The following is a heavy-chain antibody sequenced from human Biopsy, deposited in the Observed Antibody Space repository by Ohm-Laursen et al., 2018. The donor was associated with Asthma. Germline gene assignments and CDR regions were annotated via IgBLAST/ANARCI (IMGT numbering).Heavy chain of an antibody. CDR3: ARGWNCGGDCYSLDY. J-gene: IGHJ4*02. CDR1: GDSIDSGDYS. D-gene: IGHD2-21*02. CDR2: IYRNGDT. V-gene: IGHV4-30-2*06. Sequence: TLSLTCGVSGDSIDSGDYSWTWIRQSPGVGLEWIGSIYRNGDTYYNPTLKNRVTISIDRSKNQFSLRLRSVTAADTAVYYCARGWNCGGDCYSLDYWGQGTLVTVSS.